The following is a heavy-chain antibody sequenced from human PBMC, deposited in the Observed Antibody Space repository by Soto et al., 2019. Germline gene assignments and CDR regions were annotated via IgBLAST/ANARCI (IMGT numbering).Heavy chain of an antibody. CDR1: GGTFSSYA. CDR3: ARYSSTANWFDP. CDR2: INAGNGNT. V-gene: IGHV1-3*01. D-gene: IGHD6-13*01. Sequence: ASVKVSCKASGGTFSSYAISWVRQAPGQRLEWMGWINAGNGNTKYSQKFQGRVTITRDTSASTAYMELSSLRSEDTAVYYCARYSSTANWFDPWGQGTLVTVSS. J-gene: IGHJ5*02.